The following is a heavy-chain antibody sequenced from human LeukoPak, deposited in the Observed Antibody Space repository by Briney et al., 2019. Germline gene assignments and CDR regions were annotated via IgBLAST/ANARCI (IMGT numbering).Heavy chain of an antibody. CDR3: AMQSSGWFKYFDY. D-gene: IGHD6-19*01. V-gene: IGHV3-66*01. CDR1: GFTVSSNY. J-gene: IGHJ4*03. Sequence: GGSLRLSCAASGFTVSSNYMNWVRQAPGKGLEWVSMIYSGGNTFYTDSVKGRFIISRDNSKNTLDLQMNSLRAEDTAVYYCAMQSSGWFKYFDYWGQGTMVTVSS. CDR2: IYSGGNT.